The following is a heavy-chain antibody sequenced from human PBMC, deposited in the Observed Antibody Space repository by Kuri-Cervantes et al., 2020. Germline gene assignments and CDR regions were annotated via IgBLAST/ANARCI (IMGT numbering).Heavy chain of an antibody. CDR1: GFTFSDYY. V-gene: IGHV3-11*04. Sequence: GESLKISCAASGFTFSDYYISWIRQAPGKGLEWVSYISSSGSTIYYADSVKGRFTISRDNSKNTLYLQMNSLRAEDTAVYYCARDTSYSSGWFSWGQGTLVTVSS. D-gene: IGHD6-19*01. CDR2: ISSSGSTI. J-gene: IGHJ4*02. CDR3: ARDTSYSSGWFS.